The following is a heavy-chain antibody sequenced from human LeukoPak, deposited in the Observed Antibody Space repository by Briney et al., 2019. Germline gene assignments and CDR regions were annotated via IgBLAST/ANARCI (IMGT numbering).Heavy chain of an antibody. CDR2: IWYDGSNK. Sequence: GGSLRLSCAASGFTFSSYGMHWVRQAPGKGLEWVAVIWYDGSNKYYADSVKGRFTISRDNSKNTLYLQMNSLRAEDTAVYYCARERIAAAGRNWFDPWGQGTLVTVSS. CDR1: GFTFSSYG. D-gene: IGHD6-13*01. V-gene: IGHV3-33*01. CDR3: ARERIAAAGRNWFDP. J-gene: IGHJ5*02.